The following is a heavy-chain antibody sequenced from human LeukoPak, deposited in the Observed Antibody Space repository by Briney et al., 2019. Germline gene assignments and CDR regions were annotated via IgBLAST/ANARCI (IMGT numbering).Heavy chain of an antibody. V-gene: IGHV1-69*05. CDR3: AREYGDHAAGDWFDP. D-gene: IGHD4-17*01. CDR1: GGTSSSYA. Sequence: ASVKVSCEASGGTSSSYAISWVRQAPGQGLEWMGGIIPIFGTANYAQKFQGRVTITTDESTSTAYMELSSLRSEDTAVYYCAREYGDHAAGDWFDPWGQGTLVTVSS. J-gene: IGHJ5*02. CDR2: IIPIFGTA.